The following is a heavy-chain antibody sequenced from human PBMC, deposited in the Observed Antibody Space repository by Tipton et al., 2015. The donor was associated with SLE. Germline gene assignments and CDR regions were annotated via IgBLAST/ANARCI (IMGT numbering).Heavy chain of an antibody. Sequence: PGLVKPSETLSLTCVVSDYSISSTYYWGWIRQPPGKGLEWIGNIYHTGTTYYIPSLKSRVTISIDTSKNNFSLKMTAVTAADTAVYYCARQVGSNWYWALDPWGQGTLVTVSS. CDR3: ARQVGSNWYWALDP. V-gene: IGHV4-38-2*01. CDR2: IYHTGTT. J-gene: IGHJ5*02. CDR1: DYSISSTYY. D-gene: IGHD6-13*01.